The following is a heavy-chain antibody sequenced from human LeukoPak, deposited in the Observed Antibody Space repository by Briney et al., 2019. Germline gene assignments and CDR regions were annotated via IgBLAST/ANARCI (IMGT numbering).Heavy chain of an antibody. CDR1: GFTFSSYG. CDR3: ARAAAGIQSWFDP. CDR2: IWYDGSNK. Sequence: GGSLRLSCAASGFTFSSYGMHWVRQAPGKGLEWVAVIWYDGSNKYYAASVKGRFTISRDNSKNPLYLQMKSLSAEDTAVYYCARAAAGIQSWFDPWGQGTLVTVSS. D-gene: IGHD6-13*01. V-gene: IGHV3-33*01. J-gene: IGHJ5*02.